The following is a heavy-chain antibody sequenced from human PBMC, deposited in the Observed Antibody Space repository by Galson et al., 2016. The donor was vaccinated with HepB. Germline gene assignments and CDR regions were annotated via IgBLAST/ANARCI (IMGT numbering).Heavy chain of an antibody. CDR1: GFTFGDYA. V-gene: IGHV3-49*03. CDR3: TRSPTLEWLPGRNWFDP. J-gene: IGHJ5*02. CDR2: IRSKLFGGTT. D-gene: IGHD3-3*01. Sequence: SLRLSCAASGFTFGDYAMSWFRQAPGRGLEWVGFIRSKLFGGTTEYVASVQGRFIISRDDSKSIAYLQMNNLRTEDTAVYYCTRSPTLEWLPGRNWFDPWGQGTLVTVSS.